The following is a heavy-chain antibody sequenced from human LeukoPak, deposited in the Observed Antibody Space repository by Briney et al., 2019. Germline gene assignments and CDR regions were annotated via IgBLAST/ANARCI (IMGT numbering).Heavy chain of an antibody. D-gene: IGHD1-1*01. CDR1: GFTFTNYA. J-gene: IGHJ4*02. Sequence: PGRSLRLSCAASGFTFTNYAMRWVRQTPGKGLEWVALISSDGSKNIYADPVKGRFTVSRDNSKNTLYLQMNSLRAEDTAVYYCVKGLVQTTMSYSVDYWGQGALVTVSS. CDR2: ISSDGSKN. V-gene: IGHV3-30*18. CDR3: VKGLVQTTMSYSVDY.